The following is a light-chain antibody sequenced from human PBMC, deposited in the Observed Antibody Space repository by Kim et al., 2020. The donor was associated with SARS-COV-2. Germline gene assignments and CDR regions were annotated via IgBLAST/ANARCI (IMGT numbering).Light chain of an antibody. Sequence: SYELTQPPSLSVSPGQTARITCSGDTLPEKQTYWYQQKSGQAPLLVIYKDNERPSGIPGRFSGSSSGTTVTLTISGVQAEDDADYYCLSADGSGTYVFGTGTKVTVL. J-gene: IGLJ1*01. V-gene: IGLV3-25*03. CDR1: TLPEKQ. CDR2: KDN. CDR3: LSADGSGTYV.